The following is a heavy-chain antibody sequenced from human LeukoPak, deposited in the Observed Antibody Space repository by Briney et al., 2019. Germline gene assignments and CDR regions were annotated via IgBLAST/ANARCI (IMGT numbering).Heavy chain of an antibody. Sequence: GESLKIPCQGSGYSFSSYWIGWMRQMPGKGLEWMGIIYPGDSDTRYSPSFQGQVTISADKSISTAYLQWSSLKASDTAMYYCARSGDHYYFDYWGQGTLVTVSS. J-gene: IGHJ4*02. CDR1: GYSFSSYW. D-gene: IGHD4-17*01. CDR3: ARSGDHYYFDY. CDR2: IYPGDSDT. V-gene: IGHV5-51*01.